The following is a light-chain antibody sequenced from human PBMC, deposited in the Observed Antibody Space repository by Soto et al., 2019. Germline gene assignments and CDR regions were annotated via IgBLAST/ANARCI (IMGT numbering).Light chain of an antibody. J-gene: IGKJ2*01. V-gene: IGKV3-15*01. CDR3: QQYSAWPPTYT. CDR2: GAS. CDR1: QRVSTN. Sequence: EIVMTQSPATLSVSPGERATLSCRASQRVSTNLAWYQQKPGQAPRLLIYGASTRATGIPGRFSGSGAETEDAHTISNLQSEDFAVYYCQQYSAWPPTYTFGQGTKLEIK.